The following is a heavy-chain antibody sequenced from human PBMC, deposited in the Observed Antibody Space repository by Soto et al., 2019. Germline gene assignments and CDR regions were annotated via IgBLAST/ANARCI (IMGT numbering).Heavy chain of an antibody. V-gene: IGHV3-7*01. D-gene: IGHD6-6*01. Sequence: EVQLVESGGGLVQPGGSLRLSCAASGFTFSSYWMSWVRQAPGKGLEWVANIKPDGSEKYYVDSVRGRFTISRDNVENSLNLQMNSLRAEDSALYYCARDEARPLGYWGQGILVTVSS. CDR1: GFTFSSYW. J-gene: IGHJ4*02. CDR2: IKPDGSEK. CDR3: ARDEARPLGY.